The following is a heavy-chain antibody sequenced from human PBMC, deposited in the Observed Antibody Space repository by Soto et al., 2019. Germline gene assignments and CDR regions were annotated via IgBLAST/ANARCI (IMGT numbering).Heavy chain of an antibody. CDR1: GGSIRNYF. J-gene: IGHJ3*02. D-gene: IGHD1-20*01. Sequence: QVQLQESGPGLVKPSETLSLICTVSGGSIRNYFWTWIPQPAGKGLEWIGRIYSSGNTVYNASLQSRVTMSMDMSKNQFSLKLSSMTAADTAVYYCVRDVESPGISGSWGAFDIWGQGTVVTVSS. CDR3: VRDVESPGISGSWGAFDI. CDR2: IYSSGNT. V-gene: IGHV4-4*07.